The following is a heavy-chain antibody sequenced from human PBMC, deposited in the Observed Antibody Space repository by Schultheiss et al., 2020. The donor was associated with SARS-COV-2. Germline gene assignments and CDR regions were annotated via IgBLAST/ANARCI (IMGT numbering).Heavy chain of an antibody. D-gene: IGHD3-3*01. CDR1: GFSLSNARMG. Sequence: SGPTLVKPTETLTLTCTVSGFSLSNARMGVSWIRQPPGKALEWLAHIFSNDEKSYSTSLKSRLTISKDTSKSQVVLTMTNMDPVDTATYYCARRYYDFWSGYNGLDYWGQGTLVTVSS. CDR3: ARRYYDFWSGYNGLDY. CDR2: IFSNDEK. V-gene: IGHV2-26*01. J-gene: IGHJ4*02.